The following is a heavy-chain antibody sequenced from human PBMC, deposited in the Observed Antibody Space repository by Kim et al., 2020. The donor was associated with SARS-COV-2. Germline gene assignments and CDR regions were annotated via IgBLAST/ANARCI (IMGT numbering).Heavy chain of an antibody. J-gene: IGHJ5*02. V-gene: IGHV4-39*01. CDR1: GGSISSSAYY. Sequence: SETLSLTCTVSGGSISSSAYYWHWIRQPPGKGLEYIGNIYYSGSTYYNPSLKSLVTISVDTSKNQFSLRLNSVTAADTAIYYCATRYYDVWKGFDPWGQGTLVTVSS. CDR3: ATRYYDVWKGFDP. CDR2: IYYSGST. D-gene: IGHD3-3*01.